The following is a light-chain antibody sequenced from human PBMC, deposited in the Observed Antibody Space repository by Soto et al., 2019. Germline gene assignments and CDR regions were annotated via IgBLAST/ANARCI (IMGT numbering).Light chain of an antibody. Sequence: QSVLTQPRSVSGSPGQSVTVSCTGTSSDVGGYNYVSWYQQHPGKAPKLIIYDVSKWPSGVPDRFSGSKSGNTASLTISGLQAEDEADYYCCSYAGNSLWVFGGGTKLTGL. V-gene: IGLV2-11*01. CDR3: CSYAGNSLWV. J-gene: IGLJ3*02. CDR2: DVS. CDR1: SSDVGGYNY.